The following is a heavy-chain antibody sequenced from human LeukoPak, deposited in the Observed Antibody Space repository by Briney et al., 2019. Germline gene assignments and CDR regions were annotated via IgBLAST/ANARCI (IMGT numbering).Heavy chain of an antibody. CDR2: IKSKTDGGTT. Sequence: YPGGSLRLSCAASGFTFSSYSMNWVRQAPGKGLEWVGRIKSKTDGGTTDYAAPVKGRFTISRDDSKNTLYLQMNGLKTEDTAVYYCHVPPYSGYDYYGMDVWGQGTTVTVS. V-gene: IGHV3-15*01. CDR3: HVPPYSGYDYYGMDV. CDR1: GFTFSSYS. D-gene: IGHD1-26*01. J-gene: IGHJ6*02.